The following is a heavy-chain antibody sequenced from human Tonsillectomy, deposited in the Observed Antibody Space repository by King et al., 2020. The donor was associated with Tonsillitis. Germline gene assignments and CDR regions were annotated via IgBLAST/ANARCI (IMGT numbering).Heavy chain of an antibody. V-gene: IGHV3-23*04. CDR2: ISASSGNK. Sequence: VQLVESGGGLVQPGGSLRLSCAASRFSLSTYAMSWVRQAPGKGLEWVSAISASSGNKYYADSVKGRFTISRDKSKNTLYLQMNRLRIDDTAVYFCARARIVFWSGLLDYWGQGVLVTVSS. D-gene: IGHD3-3*01. CDR3: ARARIVFWSGLLDY. CDR1: RFSLSTYA. J-gene: IGHJ4*02.